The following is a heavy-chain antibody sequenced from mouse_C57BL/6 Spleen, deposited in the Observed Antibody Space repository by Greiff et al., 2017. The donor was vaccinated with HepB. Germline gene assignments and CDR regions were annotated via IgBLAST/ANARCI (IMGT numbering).Heavy chain of an antibody. D-gene: IGHD2-4*01. Sequence: EVHLVESGGGLVKPGGSLKLSCAASGFTFSDYGMHWVRQAPEKGLEWVAYISSGSSTINYADTVKGRFTISRDKTKNTLFLQMPSLKSADTAMYYCARESDYDVHFDYWGQGTTLTVSS. J-gene: IGHJ2*01. CDR2: ISSGSSTI. CDR3: ARESDYDVHFDY. CDR1: GFTFSDYG. V-gene: IGHV5-17*01.